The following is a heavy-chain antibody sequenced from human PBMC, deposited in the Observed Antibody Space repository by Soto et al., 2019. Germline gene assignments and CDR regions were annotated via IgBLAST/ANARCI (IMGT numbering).Heavy chain of an antibody. CDR1: GGTFSSYA. Sequence: ASVKVSCKASGGTFSSYAINWVRQAPGQGLEWMGGIIPIFGTADYAQKFQGRVTITADESTSTAYMELSSLRSEDTAVYYCARDPDYGDYGTSPADDYWGQGTLVTVSS. CDR3: ARDPDYGDYGTSPADDY. D-gene: IGHD4-17*01. CDR2: IIPIFGTA. J-gene: IGHJ4*02. V-gene: IGHV1-69*13.